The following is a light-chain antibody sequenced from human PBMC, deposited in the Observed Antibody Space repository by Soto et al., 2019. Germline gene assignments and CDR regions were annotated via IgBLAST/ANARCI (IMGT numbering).Light chain of an antibody. Sequence: EIVLTQSPATLSLSPGERATLSCRASQSVSRYLGWYQQKPGQAPRLLIYDISDRATGIPARFSGSGSGADFTLTISSVEPEDIAVHYWQQSSNSITFGQGTRLDIK. V-gene: IGKV3-11*01. CDR2: DIS. CDR3: QQSSNSIT. CDR1: QSVSRY. J-gene: IGKJ5*01.